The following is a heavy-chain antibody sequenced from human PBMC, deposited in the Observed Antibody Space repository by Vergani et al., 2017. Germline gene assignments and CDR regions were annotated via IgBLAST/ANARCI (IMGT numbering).Heavy chain of an antibody. Sequence: QVQRVESGGGVVQPGRSLRLSCAASGFTFSSYGMHWVRQAPGKGLEWVAVIWYDGSNKYYADSVKGRFTISRDNSKNTLYLQMNSLRAEDTAVYYCARDSGSRVYHYFDYWGQGTLVTVSS. CDR2: IWYDGSNK. V-gene: IGHV3-33*01. CDR3: ARDSGSRVYHYFDY. J-gene: IGHJ4*02. D-gene: IGHD6-13*01. CDR1: GFTFSSYG.